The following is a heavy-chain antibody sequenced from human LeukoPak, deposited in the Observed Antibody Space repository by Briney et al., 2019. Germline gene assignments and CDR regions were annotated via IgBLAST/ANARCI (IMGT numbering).Heavy chain of an antibody. CDR2: IKQDGSEK. Sequence: GGSLRLSCAASGFTFSTYWMSWVRQAPGKGLEWVANIKQDGSEKHYVDSVKGRFTISRDNTNNSLFLQMDSLRAEDTAFYYCSREDYFGSGGPAYWGQGTLVTVSS. D-gene: IGHD3-10*01. CDR3: SREDYFGSGGPAY. J-gene: IGHJ4*02. V-gene: IGHV3-7*01. CDR1: GFTFSTYW.